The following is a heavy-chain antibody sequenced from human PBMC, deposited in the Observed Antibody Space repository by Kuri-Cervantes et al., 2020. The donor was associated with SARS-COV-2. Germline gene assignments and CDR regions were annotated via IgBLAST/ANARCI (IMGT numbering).Heavy chain of an antibody. J-gene: IGHJ4*02. V-gene: IGHV1-8*03. CDR3: ARRYYGDYVLFDY. CDR1: GYIFTSYD. Sequence: ASVKVSCKAPGYIFTSYDINWVRQATGQGLEWMGWMNPNSGNTGYAQKFQGRVTITRNTSISTAYMVLSSLRSEDTAVYYCARRYYGDYVLFDYWGQGTLVTVSS. D-gene: IGHD4-17*01. CDR2: MNPNSGNT.